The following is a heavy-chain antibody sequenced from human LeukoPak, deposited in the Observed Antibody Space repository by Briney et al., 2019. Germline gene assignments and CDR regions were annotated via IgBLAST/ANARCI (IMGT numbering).Heavy chain of an antibody. V-gene: IGHV4-30-2*01. J-gene: IGHJ4*02. CDR3: AFSSSSLGSFDY. CDR1: GGSISSGGYY. CDR2: IYHSGST. D-gene: IGHD6-13*01. Sequence: SETLSLTYTVSGGSISSGGYYWSWIRQPPGKGLEWIGYIYHSGSTYYNPSLKSRVTISVDRSKNQFSLKLSSVTAADTAVYYCAFSSSSLGSFDYWGQGTLVTVSS.